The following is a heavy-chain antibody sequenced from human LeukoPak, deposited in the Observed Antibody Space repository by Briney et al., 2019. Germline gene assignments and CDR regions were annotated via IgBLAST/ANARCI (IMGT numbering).Heavy chain of an antibody. Sequence: GGSLRLSCAASGFTFSSYAMSWVRQAPGKGLEWVSAISGSGGSTYYADSVKGRFTISRGNSKNTLYLQMNSLRAEDTAVYYCAKDKGFAGTTFWYFDLWGRGTLVTVSS. CDR3: AKDKGFAGTTFWYFDL. D-gene: IGHD1-1*01. J-gene: IGHJ2*01. CDR1: GFTFSSYA. V-gene: IGHV3-23*01. CDR2: ISGSGGST.